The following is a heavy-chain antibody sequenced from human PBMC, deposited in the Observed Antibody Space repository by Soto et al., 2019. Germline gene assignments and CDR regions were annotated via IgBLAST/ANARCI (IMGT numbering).Heavy chain of an antibody. J-gene: IGHJ2*01. D-gene: IGHD3-16*01. CDR3: ARFEQSFSYIDL. CDR2: ISSRSSTI. Sequence: QLVEYGGGLVQPGGSLRLSCRASGFSFSSSAMTWVRQAPGKGLEWVAYISSRSSTIDYADSVKGRFTTSRDHAVNSLYLQMNSLRGEDTAVYSCARFEQSFSYIDLWGRCTLVTFSS. CDR1: GFSFSSSA. V-gene: IGHV3-48*04.